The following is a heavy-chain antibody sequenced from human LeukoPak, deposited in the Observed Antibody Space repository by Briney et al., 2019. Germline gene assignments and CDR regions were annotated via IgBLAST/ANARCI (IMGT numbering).Heavy chain of an antibody. Sequence: GESLEISCKGSGYSFTSYWIGWVRQMPGKGLEWMGIIYPGDSDTRYSPSFQGQVTISADKSISTAYLQWSSLKASDTAMYYCARRSEGYCSSTSCYVWFDPWGQGTLVTVSS. CDR3: ARRSEGYCSSTSCYVWFDP. V-gene: IGHV5-51*01. D-gene: IGHD2-2*01. CDR2: IYPGDSDT. CDR1: GYSFTSYW. J-gene: IGHJ5*02.